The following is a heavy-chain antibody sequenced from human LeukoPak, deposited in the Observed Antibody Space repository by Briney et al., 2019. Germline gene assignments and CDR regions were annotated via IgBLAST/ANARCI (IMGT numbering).Heavy chain of an antibody. J-gene: IGHJ4*02. Sequence: PGGSLRLSCAAPGFTFRNCGMHWVRQAPGKGLEWVTFIRYDGSITYYADSVKGRFTLSRDNSENTLALLMSSLRVEDTAVYYCAKGLFCYDSSGYYDIDYWGQGALVTVSS. CDR1: GFTFRNCG. D-gene: IGHD3-22*01. CDR3: AKGLFCYDSSGYYDIDY. CDR2: IRYDGSIT. V-gene: IGHV3-30*02.